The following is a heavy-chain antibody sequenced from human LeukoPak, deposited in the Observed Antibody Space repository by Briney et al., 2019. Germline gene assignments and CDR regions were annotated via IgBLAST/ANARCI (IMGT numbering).Heavy chain of an antibody. Sequence: PSETLSLTCAVYGGSFSGYYWSWIRQPLGKGLEWIGEINHSGSTNYNPSLKSRVTISVDTSKNQFSLKLSSVTAADTAVYYCARAGQYSNYDDGHYYYYHMDVWGKGTTVTVSS. CDR2: INHSGST. D-gene: IGHD4-11*01. CDR3: ARAGQYSNYDDGHYYYYHMDV. V-gene: IGHV4-34*01. CDR1: GGSFSGYY. J-gene: IGHJ6*03.